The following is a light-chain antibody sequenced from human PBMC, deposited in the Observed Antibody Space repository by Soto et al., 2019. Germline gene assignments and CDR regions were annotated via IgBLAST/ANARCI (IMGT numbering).Light chain of an antibody. CDR3: QQYASSPLT. J-gene: IGKJ4*01. Sequence: EIVLTQSPGTLSLSSGERATLSCRASQSVRSNYLAWYQQKPGQAPRLLIYGASSRATGIPDRFGGSGAGADFTLTNSRLEPEDFALYYCQQYASSPLTFGGGTKAEIK. V-gene: IGKV3-20*01. CDR1: QSVRSNY. CDR2: GAS.